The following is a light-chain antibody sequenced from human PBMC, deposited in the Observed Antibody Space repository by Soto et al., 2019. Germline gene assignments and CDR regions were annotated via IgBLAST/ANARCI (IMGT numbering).Light chain of an antibody. CDR2: GAS. J-gene: IGKJ3*01. CDR3: QQLNSFPIP. Sequence: IQLTQSPSSLSASVGDRVTITCRASQGISSFLAWYQQKPGKAPKLLIYGASTLQSGVPSRFSGMGSGTDFTLTIGSLQPEDFATYYCQQLNSFPIPFGPGTKVDIK. V-gene: IGKV1-9*01. CDR1: QGISSF.